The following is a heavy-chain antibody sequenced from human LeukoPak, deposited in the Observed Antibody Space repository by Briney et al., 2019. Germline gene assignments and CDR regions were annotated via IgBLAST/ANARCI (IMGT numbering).Heavy chain of an antibody. Sequence: SETLSLTCTVSGGSITSSSDYWGWIRQPPGKGLEWIGSIYYSGTTYYNPSLKSRLTMSVDTSKNQFSLQLSSVAAADTAVYYCARGLADIRYFDWLSEYYFDFWGQGILVTVSS. J-gene: IGHJ4*02. CDR2: IYYSGTT. D-gene: IGHD3-9*01. CDR3: ARGLADIRYFDWLSEYYFDF. V-gene: IGHV4-39*07. CDR1: GGSITSSSDY.